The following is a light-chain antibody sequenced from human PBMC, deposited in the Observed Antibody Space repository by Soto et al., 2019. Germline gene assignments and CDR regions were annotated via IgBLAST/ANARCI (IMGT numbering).Light chain of an antibody. CDR1: SSNVGAGYD. CDR2: GNS. J-gene: IGLJ2*01. V-gene: IGLV1-40*01. Sequence: QPVLTQPPSVSEAPGQRVTISCTGSSSNVGAGYDVQWYQQLPGTAPKLLISGNSNRPSGVPDRFSGSKSGTSASLAITGLQAEDEADYYCQSYDSSLSAVVFGGGNKVTVL. CDR3: QSYDSSLSAVV.